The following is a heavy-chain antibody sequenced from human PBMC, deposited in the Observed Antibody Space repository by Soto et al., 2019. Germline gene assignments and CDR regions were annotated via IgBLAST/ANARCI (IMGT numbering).Heavy chain of an antibody. CDR3: ARHQSIVVVTAARAFDI. CDR1: GVSISSSRHY. D-gene: IGHD2-15*01. CDR2: IYYSGDT. J-gene: IGHJ3*02. V-gene: IGHV4-39*01. Sequence: SDTLSLTSTFSGVSISSSRHYGVWIRHPPGKGLEWIVSIYYSGDTYYNPSLKSRVTISVDTSKNQFSVKLNSVTAADTAVYHCARHQSIVVVTAARAFDIWGQGTMVT.